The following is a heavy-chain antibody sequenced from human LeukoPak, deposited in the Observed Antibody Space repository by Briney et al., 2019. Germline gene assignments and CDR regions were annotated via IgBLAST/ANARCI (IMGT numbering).Heavy chain of an antibody. V-gene: IGHV3-30*04. CDR3: ARVQRLAAIDY. J-gene: IGHJ4*02. CDR2: ISYDGNNK. D-gene: IGHD6-6*01. Sequence: PGRSLRLSCAASGFTFRSYAIHWVRQAPGKGLEWVAGISYDGNNKYFADSLKGRFTISRDNSKITLHLQMNSLRAEDTAVYYCARVQRLAAIDYWGQGTLVTVSS. CDR1: GFTFRSYA.